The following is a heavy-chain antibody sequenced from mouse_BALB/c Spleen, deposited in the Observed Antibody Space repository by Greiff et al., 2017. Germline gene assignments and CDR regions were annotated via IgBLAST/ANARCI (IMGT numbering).Heavy chain of an antibody. CDR3: ARSYGNYVWFAY. J-gene: IGHJ3*01. CDR1: GYTFTSYW. V-gene: IGHV1-7*01. CDR2: INPSTGYT. Sequence: VQLQESGAELAKPGASVKMSCKASGYTFTSYWMHWVKQRPGQGLEWIGYINPSTGYTEYNQKFKDKATLTADKSSSTAYMQLSSLTSEDSAVYYCARSYGNYVWFAYWGQGTLVTVSA. D-gene: IGHD2-10*02.